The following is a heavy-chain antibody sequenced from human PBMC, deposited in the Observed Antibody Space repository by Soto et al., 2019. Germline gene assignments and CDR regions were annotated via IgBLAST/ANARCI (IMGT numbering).Heavy chain of an antibody. CDR2: INPNSGGT. CDR1: GYTFTGYY. Sequence: ASVKVSCKASGYTFTGYYIHWVRQAPGQGLEWMGWINPNSGGTNYAQNSQGRVIMTTDTSISTVHMELSRLRSDDTAVYYCAKDAGRVYYYYGMDVWGQGTTVTVSS. J-gene: IGHJ6*02. CDR3: AKDAGRVYYYYGMDV. V-gene: IGHV1-2*02.